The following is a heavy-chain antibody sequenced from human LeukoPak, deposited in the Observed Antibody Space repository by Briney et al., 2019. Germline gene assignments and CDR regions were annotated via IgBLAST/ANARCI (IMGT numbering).Heavy chain of an antibody. J-gene: IGHJ4*02. CDR3: ARDHYNWTPDQGYKVFDY. CDR2: IKQDGRGD. V-gene: IGHV3-7*01. Sequence: PGGSLRLSCAASGFTFSHDWMSWVRQAPGKGVEWVASIKQDGRGDFYVDSVKGRFTISRDNAKNSVHLQMNSLRAEDTAVYYCARDHYNWTPDQGYKVFDYWGQGSLVTVSS. CDR1: GFTFSHDW. D-gene: IGHD1-1*01.